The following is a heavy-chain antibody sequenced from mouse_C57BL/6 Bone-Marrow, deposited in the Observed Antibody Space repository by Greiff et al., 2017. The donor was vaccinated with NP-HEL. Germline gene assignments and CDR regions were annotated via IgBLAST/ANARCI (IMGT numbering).Heavy chain of an antibody. CDR2: IDPENGDT. CDR3: TTVYYGLYYFDY. V-gene: IGHV14-4*01. Sequence: DVKLVESGAELVRPGASVKLSCTASGFNIKDDYMHWVKQRPEQGLEWIGWIDPENGDTEYASKFQGKATITADTSSNTAYLQLSSLTSEDTAVYYCTTVYYGLYYFDYWGQGTTLTVSS. J-gene: IGHJ2*01. CDR1: GFNIKDDY. D-gene: IGHD1-1*01.